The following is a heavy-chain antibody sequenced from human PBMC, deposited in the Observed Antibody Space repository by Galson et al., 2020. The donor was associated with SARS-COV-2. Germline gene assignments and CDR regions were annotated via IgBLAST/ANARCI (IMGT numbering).Heavy chain of an antibody. CDR2: VFYTGRA. CDR3: AGGITHFHY. CDR1: GGSISGRRLY. J-gene: IGHJ4*02. Sequence: SETLSLTCTVSGGSISGRRLYWAWIRQPPGKGLEWVGSVFYTGRAFYNPSPKIRVTILVDTSKNQFSLELSSVTAADTAVYFCAGGITHFHYWRQGTLLTVSS. D-gene: IGHD1-20*01. V-gene: IGHV4-39*07.